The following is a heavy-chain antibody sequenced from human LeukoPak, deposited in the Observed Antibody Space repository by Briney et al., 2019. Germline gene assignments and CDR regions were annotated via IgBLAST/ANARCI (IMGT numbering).Heavy chain of an antibody. CDR3: ARSELDDILTGYLYYFDY. D-gene: IGHD3-9*01. J-gene: IGHJ4*02. CDR1: GGTFSSYA. Sequence: ASVKVSCKASGGTFSSYAISWVRQAPGQGLEWMGGIIPIFGTANYAQKFQGRVTITADKSTSTAYMELSGLRSEDTAVYYCARSELDDILTGYLYYFDYWGQGTLVTVSS. CDR2: IIPIFGTA. V-gene: IGHV1-69*06.